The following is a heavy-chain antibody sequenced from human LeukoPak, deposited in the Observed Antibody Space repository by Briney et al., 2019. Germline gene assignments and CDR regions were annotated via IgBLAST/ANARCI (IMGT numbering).Heavy chain of an antibody. CDR1: GFTFSSYG. CDR2: ISYDGSNK. V-gene: IGHV3-30*18. CDR3: AKGAMGLDY. Sequence: GGSLRLSCAASGFTFSSYGMHWVRQAPGKGLEWVAVISYDGSNKYYADSVKGRFTISRDNSKNTLYLQMNSLRAEDTAVYYCAKGAMGLDYWGQGTLATVSS. J-gene: IGHJ4*02.